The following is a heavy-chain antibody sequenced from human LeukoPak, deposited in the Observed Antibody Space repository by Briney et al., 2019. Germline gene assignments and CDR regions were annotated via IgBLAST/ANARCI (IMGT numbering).Heavy chain of an antibody. D-gene: IGHD6-13*01. J-gene: IGHJ4*02. V-gene: IGHV3-48*01. CDR3: TRSRPGTEAGQPNFDY. CDR1: GFTFSTYS. Sequence: GGSLRLSCAASGFTFSTYSMSWVCQAPGKGLEWVSYISSISSIIYYADSVKGRFTISRDNARNSLYLQMNSLRAEDTAVYYCTRSRPGTEAGQPNFDYWGQGTLVTVSS. CDR2: ISSISSII.